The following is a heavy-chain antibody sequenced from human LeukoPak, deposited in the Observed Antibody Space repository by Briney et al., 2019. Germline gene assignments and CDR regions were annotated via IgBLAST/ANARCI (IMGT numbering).Heavy chain of an antibody. Sequence: SETLSLTCTVSGGSISSSGYYWGWIRQPPGKGLEWIGSIYFSGRTYYNPSLKSRVTISVDTSKNQFSLKLSSVTAADTAVYYCARQRDYYDSRGYYSDWGQGTPVTVSS. J-gene: IGHJ4*02. CDR1: GGSISSSGYY. CDR3: ARQRDYYDSRGYYSD. V-gene: IGHV4-39*01. CDR2: IYFSGRT. D-gene: IGHD3-22*01.